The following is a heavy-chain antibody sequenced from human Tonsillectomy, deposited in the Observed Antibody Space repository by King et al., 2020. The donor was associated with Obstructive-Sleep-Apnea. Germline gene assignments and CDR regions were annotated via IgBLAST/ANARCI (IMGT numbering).Heavy chain of an antibody. J-gene: IGHJ6*02. CDR2: IYYSGST. V-gene: IGHV4-59*01. CDR3: ARESYNSGWYGADYYYYGMDV. CDR1: GGSLTNYY. D-gene: IGHD6-19*01. Sequence: QLQLQESGPGLVRPSETLSLTCTVSGGSLTNYYWTWIRQPPGKRLEVIGYIYYSGSTDYNPSLKSRVTMSVNMSKNQFSLKLSSLTAADTAVYFCARESYNSGWYGADYYYYGMDVWGQGTTVIVSS.